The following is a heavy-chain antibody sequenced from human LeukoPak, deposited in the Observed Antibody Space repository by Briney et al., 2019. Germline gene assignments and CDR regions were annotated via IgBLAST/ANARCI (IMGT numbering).Heavy chain of an antibody. CDR2: ISYDGSNK. D-gene: IGHD5-24*01. V-gene: IGHV3-30*04. J-gene: IGHJ4*02. Sequence: GRSLRLSCAASGFTFSSYAMHWVRQAPGKGLEWVALISYDGSNKYYADSVKGRFTISRDNSKNTLYLQMNSLRAEDTAVYYCARGSRTIELGDDYWGQGTLVTVSS. CDR3: ARGSRTIELGDDY. CDR1: GFTFSSYA.